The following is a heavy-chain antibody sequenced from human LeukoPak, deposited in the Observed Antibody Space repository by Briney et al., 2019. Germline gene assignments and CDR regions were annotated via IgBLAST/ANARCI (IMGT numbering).Heavy chain of an antibody. D-gene: IGHD2-15*01. J-gene: IGHJ5*02. V-gene: IGHV3-23*01. CDR2: ISGSGGST. CDR1: AFTFSSYA. CDR3: AKAKYCSGGSCYSWSSSWFDP. Sequence: GGSLRLSCAASAFTFSSYAMSWVRQAPGKGLEWVSAISGSGGSTYYADSVKGRFTISRDNSKNTLYLQMNSLRAEDTAVYYCAKAKYCSGGSCYSWSSSWFDPWGQGTLVTVSS.